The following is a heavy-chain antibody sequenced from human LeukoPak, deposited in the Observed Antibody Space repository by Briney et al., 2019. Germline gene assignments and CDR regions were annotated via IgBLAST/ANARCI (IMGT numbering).Heavy chain of an antibody. Sequence: SQTLSLTCAVSEDIVSSNSGSWNWIKQSPSRGLEWLGRTYYRSTWYNDYVVSVRGRIAVNPDTSKNQFSLHLNSVTPEDTAVYYCARRLTQYDCFDPWGQGILVTVSS. D-gene: IGHD2-2*01. CDR2: TYYRSTWYN. J-gene: IGHJ5*02. CDR1: EDIVSSNSGS. V-gene: IGHV6-1*01. CDR3: ARRLTQYDCFDP.